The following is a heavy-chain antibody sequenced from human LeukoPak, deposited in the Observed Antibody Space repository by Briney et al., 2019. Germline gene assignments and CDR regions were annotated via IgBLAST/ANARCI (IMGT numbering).Heavy chain of an antibody. D-gene: IGHD3-22*01. CDR3: ARDRPSITTDAFDI. V-gene: IGHV3-48*01. Sequence: PGRSLRLSCAASGFTFSSYSMNWVRQAPGKGLEWVSYISSSSSTIYYADSVKGRFTISRDNAKNSLYLQMNSLRAEDTAVYYCARDRPSITTDAFDIWGQGTMVTVSS. J-gene: IGHJ3*02. CDR1: GFTFSSYS. CDR2: ISSSSSTI.